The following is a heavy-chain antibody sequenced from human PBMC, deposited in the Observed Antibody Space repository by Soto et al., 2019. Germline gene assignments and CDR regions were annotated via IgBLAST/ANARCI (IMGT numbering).Heavy chain of an antibody. D-gene: IGHD7-27*01. CDR3: ARYLKQCVKRLGLHY. CDR1: GYTFTSYG. V-gene: IGHV1-18*01. Sequence: QVQLVQSGGEVKKPGAAVKVSCKASGYTFTSYGISWVRQAPGQGLEWMGWISPYNGNTYYVQKFQGRVTMTTDTITRTAYMELRDLRSTATAVYYCARYLKQCVKRLGLHYWGQGRLVSVSS. CDR2: ISPYNGNT. J-gene: IGHJ4*02.